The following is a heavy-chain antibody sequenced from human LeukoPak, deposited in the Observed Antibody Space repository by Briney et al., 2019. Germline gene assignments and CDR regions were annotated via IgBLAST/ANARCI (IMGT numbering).Heavy chain of an antibody. Sequence: PGRSLRLSCAASGFTFDDYAMHWVRQGPGKGLEGVSGISWNSGSIDYAESLKGRFTISRDNAKNSRYLQMNSLRPEDTAFYYCAKGTGRYWTFFDSWGRGTLVTVSS. CDR1: GFTFDDYA. CDR2: ISWNSGSI. D-gene: IGHD1-26*01. V-gene: IGHV3-9*01. CDR3: AKGTGRYWTFFDS. J-gene: IGHJ4*02.